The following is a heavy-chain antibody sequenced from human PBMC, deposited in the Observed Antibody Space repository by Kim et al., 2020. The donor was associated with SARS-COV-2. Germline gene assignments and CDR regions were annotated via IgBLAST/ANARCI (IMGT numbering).Heavy chain of an antibody. Sequence: TANYAQKVQGRGTITADESTSTAYMELSSLRSEDTAVYYCAIRPGAFDIWGQGTMVTVSS. V-gene: IGHV1-69*01. CDR2: TA. CDR3: AIRPGAFDI. J-gene: IGHJ3*02.